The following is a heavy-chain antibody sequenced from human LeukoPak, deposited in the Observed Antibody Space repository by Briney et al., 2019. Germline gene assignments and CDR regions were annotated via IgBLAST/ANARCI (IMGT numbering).Heavy chain of an antibody. J-gene: IGHJ4*02. V-gene: IGHV3-53*01. D-gene: IGHD5-18*01. Sequence: PGGSLRLSCAASGFTFSSYGMHWVRQAPGKGLEWVSVIYSGGSTYYADSVKGRFTISRDNSKNTLYLQMNSLRAEDTAVYYCARLWIQLRDYWGQGTLVTVSS. CDR1: GFTFSSYG. CDR3: ARLWIQLRDY. CDR2: IYSGGST.